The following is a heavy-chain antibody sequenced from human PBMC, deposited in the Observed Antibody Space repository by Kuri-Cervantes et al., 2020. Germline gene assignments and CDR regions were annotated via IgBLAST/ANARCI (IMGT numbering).Heavy chain of an antibody. V-gene: IGHV3-30-3*01. J-gene: IGHJ5*02. CDR2: ISYDGSNK. Sequence: GGSLRLSCAASGFTFSSYWMSWVRQAPGKGLEWVAVISYDGSNKYYADSVKGRFTISRDSSKNTLYPQMNSLRAEDTAVYYCARDQQYCSSTSCSNRGGFWFDPWGQGTLVTVSS. D-gene: IGHD2-2*01. CDR3: ARDQQYCSSTSCSNRGGFWFDP. CDR1: GFTFSSYW.